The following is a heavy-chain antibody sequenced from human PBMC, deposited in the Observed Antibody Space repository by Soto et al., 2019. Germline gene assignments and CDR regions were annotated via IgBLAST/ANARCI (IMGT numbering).Heavy chain of an antibody. V-gene: IGHV3-21*01. D-gene: IGHD3-16*02. CDR1: GFTFSSYS. Sequence: GGSQRLSCAASGFTFSSYSMNWVRQAPGKGLEWVSSICSSSSYIYYADSVKGRFTISRDNAKNTAYLQINSLRAEDTAVYYCARTVGYRPDCWGQGTLVTVS. J-gene: IGHJ4*02. CDR3: ARTVGYRPDC. CDR2: ICSSSSYI.